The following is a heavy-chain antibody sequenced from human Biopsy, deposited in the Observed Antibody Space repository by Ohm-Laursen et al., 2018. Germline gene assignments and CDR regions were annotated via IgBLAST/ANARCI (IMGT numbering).Heavy chain of an antibody. CDR1: GVSITAYY. J-gene: IGHJ4*02. CDR3: ARLGSGDYFPTFFDF. D-gene: IGHD2-15*01. CDR2: VHHSGST. V-gene: IGHV4-59*12. Sequence: TLSLTCTVSGVSITAYYWSWIRQPPGKGLECIGNVHHSGSTNYNPSLKSRLTISVDTSKNQFPLKLSSVTAADTAVYYCARLGSGDYFPTFFDFWGQGALVTVSS.